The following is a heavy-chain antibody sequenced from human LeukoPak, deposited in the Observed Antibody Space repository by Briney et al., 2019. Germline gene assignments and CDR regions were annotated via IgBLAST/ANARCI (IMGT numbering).Heavy chain of an antibody. V-gene: IGHV3-30*03. CDR2: ISYDGSNK. CDR1: GFTFSSYS. D-gene: IGHD2-2*01. CDR3: ARVSLLPAAMGYYYYYYMDL. Sequence: GGSLRLSCAASGFTFSSYSMNWVRQAPGKGLEWVAVISYDGSNKYYADSVKGRFTVSRDSSKNTLYLQMNSLRSEDTAVYYCARVSLLPAAMGYYYYYYMDLWGKGTTVTVSS. J-gene: IGHJ6*03.